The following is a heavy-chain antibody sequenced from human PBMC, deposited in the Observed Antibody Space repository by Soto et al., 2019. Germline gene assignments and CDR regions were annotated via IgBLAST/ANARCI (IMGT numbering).Heavy chain of an antibody. V-gene: IGHV4-4*02. D-gene: IGHD2-8*02. CDR3: AANGLYWLAY. CDR1: SRSISSSNW. CDR2: IYHSGSA. Sequence: QVQLQESGPGLVKPSGTLSLTCAVSSRSISSSNWWSWVRQPPGKGLDWIGEIYHSGSANYNPSPKSRVTISVDKSNNQFSLGLSCVTAEDTAIYYCAANGLYWLAYWGQGTQVTVSS. J-gene: IGHJ4*02.